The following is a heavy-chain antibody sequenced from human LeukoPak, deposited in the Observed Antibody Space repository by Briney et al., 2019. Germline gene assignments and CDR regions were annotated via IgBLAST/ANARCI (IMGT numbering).Heavy chain of an antibody. CDR3: AKTRLRYNWKDHDAFDI. J-gene: IGHJ3*02. CDR2: ISGSDGST. Sequence: GGSLRLSCAASGFTFNTYGMSWVRQAPGKGLEWVSGISGSDGSTYYADSVKGRFTISRDNSKNILYLQMNSLRAEDTAVYYCAKTRLRYNWKDHDAFDIWGQGTMVTVSS. CDR1: GFTFNTYG. V-gene: IGHV3-23*01. D-gene: IGHD1-1*01.